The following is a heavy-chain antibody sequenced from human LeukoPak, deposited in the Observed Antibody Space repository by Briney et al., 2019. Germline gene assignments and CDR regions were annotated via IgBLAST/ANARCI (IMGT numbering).Heavy chain of an antibody. Sequence: GGSLRLSCAASGFTFSSYEMNWVRQAPGKGLEWVSYISSSGSTIYYADSVKGRFTISRDNAKNSLYLQMNSLRAEDTAVYYCAREKPWSQGDGALDIWGQGTMVTVSS. J-gene: IGHJ3*02. V-gene: IGHV3-48*03. CDR3: AREKPWSQGDGALDI. CDR2: ISSSGSTI. CDR1: GFTFSSYE. D-gene: IGHD3-16*01.